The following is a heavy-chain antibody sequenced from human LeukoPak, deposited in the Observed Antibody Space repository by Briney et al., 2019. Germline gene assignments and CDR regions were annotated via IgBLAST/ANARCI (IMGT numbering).Heavy chain of an antibody. CDR1: GFTFSSYA. V-gene: IGHV3-21*01. CDR3: ARDATMVPLYYYYYMDV. J-gene: IGHJ6*03. Sequence: GGSLRLSCAASGFTFSSYAMSWVRQAPGKGLEWVSSISSSSSYIYYADSVKGRFTISRDNAKNSLYLQMNSLRAEDTAVYYCARDATMVPLYYYYYMDVWGKGTTVTVSS. CDR2: ISSSSSYI. D-gene: IGHD3-10*01.